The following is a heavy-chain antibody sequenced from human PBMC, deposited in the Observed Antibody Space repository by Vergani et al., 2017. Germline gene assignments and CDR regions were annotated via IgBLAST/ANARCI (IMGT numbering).Heavy chain of an antibody. CDR2: IYYSGST. CDR1: GGSISSYY. Sequence: QVQLQESGPGLVKPSETLSLTCTVSGGSISSYYWSWIRQPPGKGLEWIGYIYYSGSTNYNPSLKSRVTISVDTSKNQFSLKLSSVTAADTAVYYCARDITGPWLMVRYYYYYGMDVWGQGTTVTVSS. D-gene: IGHD3-10*01. J-gene: IGHJ6*02. V-gene: IGHV4-59*01. CDR3: ARDITGPWLMVRYYYYYGMDV.